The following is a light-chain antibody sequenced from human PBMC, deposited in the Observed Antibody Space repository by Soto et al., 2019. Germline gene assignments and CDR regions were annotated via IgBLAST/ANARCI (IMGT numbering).Light chain of an antibody. CDR1: SSDVATYKYGGYNY. Sequence: QSVLTQPASVSGSPGQSITISCTGPSSDVATYKYGGYNYVSWYQQHPGKAPKLMIYDVIHRPSGVSSRFSGSKSGNTASLPISGLQAEDEADYYCSSYSTSSPLGVFGGGTKLTVL. V-gene: IGLV2-14*03. CDR3: SSYSTSSPLGV. CDR2: DVI. J-gene: IGLJ3*02.